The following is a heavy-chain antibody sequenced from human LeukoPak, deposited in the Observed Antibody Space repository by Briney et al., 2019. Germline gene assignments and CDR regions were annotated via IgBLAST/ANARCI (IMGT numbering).Heavy chain of an antibody. CDR1: VYTFSMFC. D-gene: IGHD4/OR15-4a*01. J-gene: IGHJ4*02. V-gene: IGHV3-33*01. CDR2: IWYDGSKR. Sequence: GGCLRLSCAASVYTFSMFCMHWVSQAPGKGLEWVAIIWYDGSKRYYVDAVEGRFTISRDSYKNMVYLQMNSLRVEDTAMYYGGRGCFGLDYWGQGTLVTVSS. CDR3: GRGCFGLDY.